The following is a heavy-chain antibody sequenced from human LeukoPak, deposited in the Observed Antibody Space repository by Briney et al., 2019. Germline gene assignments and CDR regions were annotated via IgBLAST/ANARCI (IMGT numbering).Heavy chain of an antibody. D-gene: IGHD3-22*01. CDR3: AKETDISGYYPFDY. V-gene: IGHV3-23*01. J-gene: IGHJ4*02. CDR2: ISYSGGST. CDR1: GFTFSSYA. Sequence: GGSLRLSCATSGFTFSSYAMSWVRQAPGKGLECVSGISYSGGSTYYADSVKGRFTITRDNSKDTLYLQMNSLRAEDTAVYYCAKETDISGYYPFDYWGQGTLVTVSS.